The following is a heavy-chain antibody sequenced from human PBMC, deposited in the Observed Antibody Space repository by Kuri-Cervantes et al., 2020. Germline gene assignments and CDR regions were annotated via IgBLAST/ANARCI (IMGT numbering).Heavy chain of an antibody. J-gene: IGHJ4*02. V-gene: IGHV3-30-3*01. CDR1: GFTFSSYA. Sequence: GESLKISCAASGFTFSSYAMHWVRQAPGKGLEWVAVISYDGSNKYYADSVKGRFTISRDNSKNTLYLQMNSLRAEDTAVYYRARAHWGGDCIDYWGQGTLVTVSS. D-gene: IGHD2-21*02. CDR3: ARAHWGGDCIDY. CDR2: ISYDGSNK.